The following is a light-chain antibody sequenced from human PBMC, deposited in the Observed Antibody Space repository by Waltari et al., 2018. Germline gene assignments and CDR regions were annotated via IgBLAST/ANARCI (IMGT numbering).Light chain of an antibody. CDR2: GAS. Sequence: AIQMTQSPSSLSAFVGDRVTMTCRASQGISSDLGWYQQKPGKAPKLLIYGASLLQSGVPSRFSGSGSGTDFTLTISSLQPEDFATYYCLQDSEHPLTFGQGTKVEL. V-gene: IGKV1-6*01. CDR3: LQDSEHPLT. J-gene: IGKJ1*01. CDR1: QGISSD.